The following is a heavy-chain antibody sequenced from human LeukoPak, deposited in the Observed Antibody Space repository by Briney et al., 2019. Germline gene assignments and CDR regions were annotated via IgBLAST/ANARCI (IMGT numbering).Heavy chain of an antibody. D-gene: IGHD1/OR15-1a*01. J-gene: IGHJ4*02. CDR3: ARETIHDY. Sequence: KAGGSLRLSCAASGFTFSRYWMSWVRQAPGKGLEWVSSISSSSSYIYYADSVKGRFTISRDNAKNSLYLQMNSLRAEDTAVYYCARETIHDYWGQGTLVTVSS. CDR1: GFTFSRYW. V-gene: IGHV3-21*01. CDR2: ISSSSSYI.